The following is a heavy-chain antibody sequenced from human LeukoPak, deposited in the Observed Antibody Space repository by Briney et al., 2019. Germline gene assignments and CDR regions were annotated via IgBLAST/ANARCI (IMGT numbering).Heavy chain of an antibody. CDR2: IYYSGST. J-gene: IGHJ3*02. V-gene: IGHV4-59*11. D-gene: IGHD4-23*01. Sequence: SETLSLTCTVSGGSISGHYWNWIRQPPGKGLEWIGYIYYSGSTNYNPSLKSRVTISVDTYKNQFSLKLSSVTAADTAVYYCARETTVVTPGRSDVFDIWGQGTMVTVSS. CDR3: ARETTVVTPGRSDVFDI. CDR1: GGSISGHY.